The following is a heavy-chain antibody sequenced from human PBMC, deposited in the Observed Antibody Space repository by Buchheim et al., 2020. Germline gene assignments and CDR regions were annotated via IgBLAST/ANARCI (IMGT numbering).Heavy chain of an antibody. Sequence: EVQLVESGGGLVQPGGSLSLSCAASAFTFSNYVMSWVRQAPGKGLEWVSLITTSGDNTYYADSVKGRFTISRDNSKNTLFLRMNNLKAENTAVYYCANPVAATRYYFDYWGRGTL. CDR1: AFTFSNYV. D-gene: IGHD6-19*01. CDR2: ITTSGDNT. CDR3: ANPVAATRYYFDY. J-gene: IGHJ4*02. V-gene: IGHV3-23*04.